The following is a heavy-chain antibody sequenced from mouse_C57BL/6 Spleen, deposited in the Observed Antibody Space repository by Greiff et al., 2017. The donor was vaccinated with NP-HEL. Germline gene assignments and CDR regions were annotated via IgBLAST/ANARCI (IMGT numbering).Heavy chain of an antibody. D-gene: IGHD3-2*02. V-gene: IGHV1-82*01. Sequence: ESGPELVKPGASVKISCKASGYAFSSSWMNWVKQRPGKGLEWIGRIYPGDGDTNYNGKFKGKATLTADKSSSTAYMQLSSLTSEDSAVYFCARETAQARFAYWGQGTLVTVSA. J-gene: IGHJ3*01. CDR1: GYAFSSSW. CDR3: ARETAQARFAY. CDR2: IYPGDGDT.